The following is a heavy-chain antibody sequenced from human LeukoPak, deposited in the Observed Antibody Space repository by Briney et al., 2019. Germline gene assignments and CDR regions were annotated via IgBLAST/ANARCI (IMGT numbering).Heavy chain of an antibody. Sequence: ASVKVSCKASGYTFTSYGISWVRQAPGQGLEWMGWISAYNGNTNYAQKLQGRVTMTTDTSTSTAYMELRSLRSDDTAVYYCARDNVVVTATTNFDYWGQRTLVTVSS. CDR3: ARDNVVVTATTNFDY. V-gene: IGHV1-18*04. J-gene: IGHJ4*02. CDR1: GYTFTSYG. CDR2: ISAYNGNT. D-gene: IGHD2-21*02.